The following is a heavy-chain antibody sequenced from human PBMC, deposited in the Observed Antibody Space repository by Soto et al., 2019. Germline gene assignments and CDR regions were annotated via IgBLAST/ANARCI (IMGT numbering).Heavy chain of an antibody. CDR3: AREITSYYVGGNWFDP. CDR2: ISADNGNT. V-gene: IGHV1-18*01. D-gene: IGHD3-10*02. J-gene: IGHJ5*02. CDR1: GYTFTSYG. Sequence: GASGKFSCKAPGYTFTSYGISWVRQAPGQGLEWMGWISADNGNTNYAQKFQGRVTMTTDTSTSTAYMELRSLRSDDTAVYYCAREITSYYVGGNWFDPWGQGTLVTVSS.